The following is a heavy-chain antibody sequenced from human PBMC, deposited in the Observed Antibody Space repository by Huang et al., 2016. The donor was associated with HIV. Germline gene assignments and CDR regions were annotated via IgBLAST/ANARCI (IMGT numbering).Heavy chain of an antibody. Sequence: QVQLVQSGAEVKKPGSSVKVSCKASGGSFSTPVFSWVRQGPGQGLEWMGGFSPSVGTTNYAQKFQGRGTITADESTGTAYLELSSLRSEDTAVYVCARESNIVVVPHTIKFFDYWGQGTLVTVSS. CDR3: ARESNIVVVPHTIKFFDY. CDR2: FSPSVGTT. CDR1: GGSFSTPV. J-gene: IGHJ4*02. V-gene: IGHV1-69*01. D-gene: IGHD2-2*01.